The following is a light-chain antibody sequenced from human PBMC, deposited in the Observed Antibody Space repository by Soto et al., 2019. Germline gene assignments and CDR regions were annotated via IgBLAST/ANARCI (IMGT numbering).Light chain of an antibody. CDR1: QSITSY. CDR3: QQSYSTPYT. J-gene: IGKJ2*01. V-gene: IGKV1-39*01. CDR2: AAS. Sequence: DIQMTQSPSSLSASVGDRVTITCRSRQSITSYLNWYQQKPGKAPKFLIYAASSLQSGVPSRFYGSGSGTDFTLTIRSLQPADFATYYCQQSYSTPYTFGKGTQVEIK.